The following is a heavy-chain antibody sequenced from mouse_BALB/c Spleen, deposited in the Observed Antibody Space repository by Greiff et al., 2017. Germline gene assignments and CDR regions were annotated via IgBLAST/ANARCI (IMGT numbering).Heavy chain of an antibody. Sequence: LQQPGSELVRPGASVKLSCKASGYTFTSYWMHWVKQRPGQGLEWIGNIYPGSGSTNYDEKFKSKATLTVDTSSSTAYMQLSSLTSEDSAVYYCTRDGYYVDYFDYWGQGTTLTVSS. CDR1: GYTFTSYW. J-gene: IGHJ2*01. CDR2: IYPGSGST. D-gene: IGHD2-3*01. CDR3: TRDGYYVDYFDY. V-gene: IGHV1S22*01.